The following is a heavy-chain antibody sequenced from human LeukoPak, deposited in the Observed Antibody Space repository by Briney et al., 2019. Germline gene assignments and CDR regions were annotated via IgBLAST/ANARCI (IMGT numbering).Heavy chain of an antibody. J-gene: IGHJ4*02. V-gene: IGHV3-64*01. Sequence: GGSLRLSCAASGFTFSSYAMHWVRQAPGKGLEYVSAISSNGGSTYYANSVKGRFTISRDNSKNTLYLQMGSLRAEDMAVYYCARDCCSGGSCHFDYWGQGTLVTVSS. CDR2: ISSNGGST. D-gene: IGHD2-15*01. CDR3: ARDCCSGGSCHFDY. CDR1: GFTFSSYA.